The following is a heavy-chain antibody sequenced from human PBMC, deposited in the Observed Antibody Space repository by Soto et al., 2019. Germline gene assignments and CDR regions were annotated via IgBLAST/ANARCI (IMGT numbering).Heavy chain of an antibody. CDR1: GFPFGNYA. CDR2: ISAGGDGT. CDR3: AKEPRLQLAY. V-gene: IGHV3-23*01. Sequence: EVHLLESGGGLAQPGESLRLSCAASGFPFGNYAMYWVRQAPGKGLEWVSGISAGGDGTYYADSVKGRFTVSRDNSRNTLYLQMNRLRAEDTAIYYCAKEPRLQLAYWGQGTLVTVSS. D-gene: IGHD1-1*01. J-gene: IGHJ4*02.